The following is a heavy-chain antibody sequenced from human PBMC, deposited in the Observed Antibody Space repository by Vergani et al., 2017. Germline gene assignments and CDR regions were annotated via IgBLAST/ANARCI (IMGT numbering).Heavy chain of an antibody. CDR1: GTSISGSSDY. CDR2: IFQSGTT. J-gene: IGHJ1*01. D-gene: IGHD6-19*01. V-gene: IGHV4-39*01. Sequence: QLQLQESGPGLLKPSETLSLTCSVSGTSISGSSDYWGWIRQPPGKGLEWIGSIFQSGTTYHNPSLKSRATLLIDTSKNQFSLKLTSVTAADTAVYYCTRHGRSGWAGYFQHWGQGTLVTASS. CDR3: TRHGRSGWAGYFQH.